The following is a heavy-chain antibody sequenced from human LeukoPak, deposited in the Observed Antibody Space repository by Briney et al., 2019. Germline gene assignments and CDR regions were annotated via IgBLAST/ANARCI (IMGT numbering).Heavy chain of an antibody. Sequence: GGSLRLSCAASGFTFSSYWMTWVRQAPGKGLEWVAHIQTDGSHTYYVDSVKGRFSISRDNANNSLYLQMNSLRVDDTAIYYCARGYCSSTSCYYDYWGQGTLVTVSS. CDR3: ARGYCSSTSCYYDY. V-gene: IGHV3-7*04. D-gene: IGHD2-2*01. CDR1: GFTFSSYW. J-gene: IGHJ4*02. CDR2: IQTDGSHT.